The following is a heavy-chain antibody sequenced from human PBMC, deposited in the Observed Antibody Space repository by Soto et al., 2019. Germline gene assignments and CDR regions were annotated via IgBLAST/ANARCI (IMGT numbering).Heavy chain of an antibody. CDR2: IYYSGST. J-gene: IGHJ5*02. D-gene: IGHD2-2*01. CDR1: GGSISSGGYY. V-gene: IGHV4-31*03. Sequence: SSETLSLTCTVSGGSISSGGYYWSRIRQHPGKGLEWIGYIYYSGSTYYNPSLKSRVTISVDTSKNQFSLKLSSVTAADTAVYYCARDSGYCSSTSCSHNWFDPWGQGTLVTVSS. CDR3: ARDSGYCSSTSCSHNWFDP.